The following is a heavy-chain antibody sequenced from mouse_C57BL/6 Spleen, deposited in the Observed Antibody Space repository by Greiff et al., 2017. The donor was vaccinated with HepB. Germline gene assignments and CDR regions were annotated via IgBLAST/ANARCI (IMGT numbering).Heavy chain of an antibody. J-gene: IGHJ3*01. CDR1: GFSLTSYA. V-gene: IGHV2-9-1*01. CDR3: ASPLYDYDVGWFAY. D-gene: IGHD2-4*01. Sequence: VKLMESGPGLVAPSQSLSITCTVSGFSLTSYAISWVRQPPGKGLEWLGVIWTGGGTNYNSALKSRLSISKDNSKSQVFLKMNSLQTDDTARYYCASPLYDYDVGWFAYWGQGTLVTVSA. CDR2: IWTGGGT.